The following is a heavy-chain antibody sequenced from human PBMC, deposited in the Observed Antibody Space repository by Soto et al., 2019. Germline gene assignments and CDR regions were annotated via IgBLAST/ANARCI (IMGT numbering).Heavy chain of an antibody. CDR2: ISVFNGYA. CDR3: SKNGTTWFAS. J-gene: IGHJ5*01. D-gene: IGHD1-1*01. CDR1: GYSFHNSG. Sequence: GASVKVSCKTSGYSFHNSGISWVRQAPGQGLEWVGWISVFNGYAHSAQKFQGRVIMTADTFTSTAYMELRGLRSDDTAMYYCSKNGTTWFASWGQGTPVTVSS. V-gene: IGHV1-18*01.